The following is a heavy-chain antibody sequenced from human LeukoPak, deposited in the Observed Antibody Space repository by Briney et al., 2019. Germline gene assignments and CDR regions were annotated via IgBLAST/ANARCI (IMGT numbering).Heavy chain of an antibody. CDR3: VKDSPPRYSGSPPAY. D-gene: IGHD1-26*01. Sequence: GGSLRLSCAASGFTFSSYWMSWVRQAPGRGLEWVANINKDGGEKYYVDSVKGRFTISRDNAKNSLYLQMNSLRADDTAVYYCVKDSPPRYSGSPPAYWGQGTLVTVSS. CDR1: GFTFSSYW. V-gene: IGHV3-7*03. J-gene: IGHJ4*02. CDR2: INKDGGEK.